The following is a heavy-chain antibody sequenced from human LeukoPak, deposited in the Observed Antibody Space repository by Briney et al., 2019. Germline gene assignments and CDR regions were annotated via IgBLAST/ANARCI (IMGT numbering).Heavy chain of an antibody. D-gene: IGHD3-22*01. CDR1: SGSIISNNDY. CDR3: ATGIVQSAFDI. V-gene: IGHV4-39*07. J-gene: IGHJ3*02. CDR2: IHYSGRT. Sequence: PSETLSLTCSVSSGSIISNNDYWGWIRQPPGKGLEWIATIHYSGRTYYNPSLKSRVTISVDTSKNQFSLKLSSVTAADTAVYYCATGIVQSAFDIWGQGTMVTVSS.